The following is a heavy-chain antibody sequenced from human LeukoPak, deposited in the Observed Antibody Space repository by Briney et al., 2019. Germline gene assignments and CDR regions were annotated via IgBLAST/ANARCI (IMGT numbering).Heavy chain of an antibody. Sequence: GGSLRLSCAASGFTFSSYWMSWVRQAPGKGLEWVANIKKDGSEKYYVDSVKGRFTISRDNAKNSLYLQMNSLRAEDTAVYYCARDKRDFDYYMDVWGKGTTVTISS. CDR1: GFTFSSYW. CDR2: IKKDGSEK. CDR3: ARDKRDFDYYMDV. J-gene: IGHJ6*03. V-gene: IGHV3-7*01. D-gene: IGHD3/OR15-3a*01.